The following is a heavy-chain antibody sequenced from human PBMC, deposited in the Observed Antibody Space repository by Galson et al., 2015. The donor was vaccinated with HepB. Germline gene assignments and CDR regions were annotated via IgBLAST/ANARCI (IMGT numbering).Heavy chain of an antibody. CDR1: GFTFSSYA. CDR2: ISGSGGST. J-gene: IGHJ4*02. V-gene: IGHV3-23*01. D-gene: IGHD2-2*01. CDR3: APWGGYCSSTSCYEDGGPN. Sequence: SLRLSCAASGFTFSSYAMSWVRQAPGKGLEWVSAISGSGGSTYYADSVKGRFTISRDNSKNTLYLQMNSLRAEDTAVYYCAPWGGYCSSTSCYEDGGPNWGQGTLVTVSS.